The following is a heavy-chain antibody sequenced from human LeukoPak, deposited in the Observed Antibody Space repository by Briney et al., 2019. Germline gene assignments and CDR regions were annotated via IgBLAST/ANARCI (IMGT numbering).Heavy chain of an antibody. J-gene: IGHJ3*02. D-gene: IGHD3-9*01. CDR2: INHSGST. CDR1: GGSFSGYY. Sequence: SETLSLTCAVYGGSFSGYYWSWIRQPPGKGLEWIGEINHSGSTNYNPSLKSRVTISVDTSKNQFSLKLSSVTAADTAVYYCARGGSDYDILTGYLRAVAFDIWGQGTMVTVSS. V-gene: IGHV4-34*01. CDR3: ARGGSDYDILTGYLRAVAFDI.